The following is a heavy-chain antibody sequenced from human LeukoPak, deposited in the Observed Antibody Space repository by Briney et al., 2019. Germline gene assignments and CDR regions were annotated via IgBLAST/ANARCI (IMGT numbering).Heavy chain of an antibody. Sequence: ASVKVSCKASGYTFTSYYMHWVRQAPGQGLEWMGIINPSGGSTSYAQKFQGRVTMTTDTSTSTAYMELRSLRSDDTAVYYCARDQVRKSSLRLPDYWGQGTLVTVSS. J-gene: IGHJ4*02. V-gene: IGHV1-46*01. D-gene: IGHD5-12*01. CDR1: GYTFTSYY. CDR3: ARDQVRKSSLRLPDY. CDR2: INPSGGST.